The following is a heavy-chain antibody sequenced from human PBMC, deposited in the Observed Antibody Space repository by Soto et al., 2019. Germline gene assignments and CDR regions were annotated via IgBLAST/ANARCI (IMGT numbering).Heavy chain of an antibody. J-gene: IGHJ4*02. CDR1: GFTFSGYG. V-gene: IGHV3-30*18. CDR2: ISYDGSYK. CDR3: AKWAGGFDY. Sequence: QMQLVESGGGVVQPGRSLRLSCAASGFTFSGYGMHWVRQAPGKGLEWVAVISYDGSYKYYADSVKGRFTISRDNSKNTLYLQMNRLRAEDTAVYYCAKWAGGFDYWGQGTLVTVSS.